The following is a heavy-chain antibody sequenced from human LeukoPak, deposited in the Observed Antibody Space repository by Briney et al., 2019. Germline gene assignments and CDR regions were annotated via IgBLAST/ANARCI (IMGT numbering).Heavy chain of an antibody. D-gene: IGHD6-19*01. CDR1: GGSISSNSYY. J-gene: IGHJ4*02. V-gene: IGHV4-39*01. CDR2: IYYSGST. CDR3: ARLSSGWLFDC. Sequence: PETLSLTCTVSGGSISSNSYYWGWIRQPPGKGLEWIGSIYYSGSTYYNPSLKSRVTISVDTSKNQFSLKLSSVTAADTAVYYCARLSSGWLFDCWGQGTLVTVSS.